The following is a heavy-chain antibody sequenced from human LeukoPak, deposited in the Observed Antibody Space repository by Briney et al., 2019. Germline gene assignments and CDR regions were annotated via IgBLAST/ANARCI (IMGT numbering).Heavy chain of an antibody. CDR2: ISSSSSYT. Sequence: GGSLRLSCAASGFTFSDYYMSWIRQAPGKGLEWVSYISSSSSYTNYADSVKGRFTISRDNAKNSLYLQMNSLRAEDTAVYYCARDNSSGPFDYWGQGTLVTVSS. J-gene: IGHJ4*02. V-gene: IGHV3-11*05. CDR3: ARDNSSGPFDY. D-gene: IGHD1-26*01. CDR1: GFTFSDYY.